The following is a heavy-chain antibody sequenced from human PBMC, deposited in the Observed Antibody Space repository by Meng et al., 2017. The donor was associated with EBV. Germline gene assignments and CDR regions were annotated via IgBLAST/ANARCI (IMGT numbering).Heavy chain of an antibody. CDR1: GGSVNGYF. CDR2: LHHSGST. Sequence: QVQLQQWGAGLLKPSXXLSLTXAVYGGSVNGYFWSWIRQPPGKGLEWIGELHHSGSTNYNPSLKSRLRISVDTSKNQFSLNLTSVTAADTAVYYCARVSPKRYFDYLAPPDYWGPGTLVTVSS. CDR3: ARVSPKRYFDYLAPPDY. J-gene: IGHJ4*02. D-gene: IGHD3-9*01. V-gene: IGHV4-34*01.